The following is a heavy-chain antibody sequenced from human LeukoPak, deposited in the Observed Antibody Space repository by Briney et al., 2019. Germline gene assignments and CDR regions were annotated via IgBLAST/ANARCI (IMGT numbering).Heavy chain of an antibody. CDR2: INPNSGGT. Sequence: GASVKVSCKASGYTFTGYYMHWVRQAPGQGLEWMGWINPNSGGTNYAQKFQGRVTMTRDTSISTAYMELSRLRSVDTAVYYCARDYDILTGYFDYWGQGTLVTVSS. J-gene: IGHJ4*02. V-gene: IGHV1-2*02. D-gene: IGHD3-9*01. CDR1: GYTFTGYY. CDR3: ARDYDILTGYFDY.